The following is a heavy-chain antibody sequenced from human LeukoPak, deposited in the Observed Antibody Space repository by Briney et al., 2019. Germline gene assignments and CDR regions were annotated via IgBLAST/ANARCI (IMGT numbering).Heavy chain of an antibody. CDR2: IDPPSGVP. D-gene: IGHD6-19*01. V-gene: IGHV1-2*02. Sequence: GASVKVSCKASGYTFTGQFTHWLRQAPGEGLGWMGWIDPPSGVPHYAQKFQDTVTLTRDTSTGTAYMELHRLQSDDTAVYYCARSGFSTGFYLDFWGQGTLISVSS. CDR1: GYTFTGQF. CDR3: ARSGFSTGFYLDF. J-gene: IGHJ4*02.